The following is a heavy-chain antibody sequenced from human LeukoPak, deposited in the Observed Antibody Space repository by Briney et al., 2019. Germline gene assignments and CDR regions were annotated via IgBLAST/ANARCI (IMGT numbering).Heavy chain of an antibody. V-gene: IGHV3-23*01. D-gene: IGHD6-13*01. CDR1: GFIFSNYG. J-gene: IGHJ6*02. CDR3: ARGTEYSSSWYRLNYYYYYGMDV. CDR2: ISASGSAT. Sequence: GGSLRLSCAASGFIFSNYGMSWVRQAPGKGLEWVAAISASGSATSYADSVRGRFTISRDNSKSTTYLQMNSLRAEDTAVYYCARGTEYSSSWYRLNYYYYYGMDVWGQGTTVTVSS.